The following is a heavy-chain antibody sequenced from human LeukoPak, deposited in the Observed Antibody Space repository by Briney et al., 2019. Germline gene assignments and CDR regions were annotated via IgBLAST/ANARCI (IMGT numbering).Heavy chain of an antibody. CDR3: ARDRPGYSSSWYESTRRRGNWFDP. CDR2: IIPIFGTA. Sequence: GASVKVSCRASGGTFSSYAIGWVRQAPGQGLEWMGGIIPIFGTANYAQKFQGRVTITADKSTSTAYMELSSLRSEDTAVYYCARDRPGYSSSWYESTRRRGNWFDPWGQGTLVTVSS. J-gene: IGHJ5*02. V-gene: IGHV1-69*06. CDR1: GGTFSSYA. D-gene: IGHD6-13*01.